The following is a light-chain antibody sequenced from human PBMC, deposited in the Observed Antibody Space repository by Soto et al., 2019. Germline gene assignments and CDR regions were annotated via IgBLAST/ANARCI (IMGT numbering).Light chain of an antibody. CDR3: QQYGSSPPIT. V-gene: IGKV3-20*01. CDR2: GAS. CDR1: QSVGIK. J-gene: IGKJ5*01. Sequence: EVVMTQSPATLSVSPGEIATLSCRASQSVGIKLAWYQQKPGQAPRLLIYGASTRATGVPDRFGGSGSGADFTLTIRRLEPEDFAVYYCQQYGSSPPITFGQGTRLEIK.